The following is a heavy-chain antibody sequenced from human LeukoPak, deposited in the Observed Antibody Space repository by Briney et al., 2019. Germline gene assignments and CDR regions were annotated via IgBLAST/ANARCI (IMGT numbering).Heavy chain of an antibody. J-gene: IGHJ5*02. V-gene: IGHV4-59*08. CDR1: GGSISSYY. D-gene: IGHD6-19*01. CDR3: ARGEYSSGWPNWFDP. Sequence: SETLSLTCTVSGGSISSYYWSWIRQPPGKGLEWIGYIFYSGSTNYNPSLKSRVTISVDTSKNQFSLKLGSVTAADTAVYYCARGEYSSGWPNWFDPWGQGTLVTVSS. CDR2: IFYSGST.